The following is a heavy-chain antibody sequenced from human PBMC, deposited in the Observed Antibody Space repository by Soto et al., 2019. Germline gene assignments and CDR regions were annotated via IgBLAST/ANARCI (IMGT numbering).Heavy chain of an antibody. V-gene: IGHV1-69*05. J-gene: IGHJ6*03. Sequence: SVKVSCKASGGTFSSYAISWVRQAPGQGLEWMGGIIPIFGTANYAQKFQGRVTMTTDTSTSTAYMELRSLRSDDTAVYYCAREGDGSLPTGTYYYYYMDVWGKGTTVTVSS. CDR3: AREGDGSLPTGTYYYYYMDV. D-gene: IGHD3-22*01. CDR1: GGTFSSYA. CDR2: IIPIFGTA.